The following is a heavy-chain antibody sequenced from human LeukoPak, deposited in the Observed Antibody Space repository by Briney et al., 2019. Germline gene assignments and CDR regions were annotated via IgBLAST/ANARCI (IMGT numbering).Heavy chain of an antibody. V-gene: IGHV1-2*02. CDR3: ARERIEWLRQDGYPDY. D-gene: IGHD5-12*01. Sequence: ASVKVSCKASGDTFTGYYMHWVRQAPGQGLEWMGWINPNSGGTNYAQKFQGRVTMTRDTSISTAYMELSRLRSDDTAVYYCARERIEWLRQDGYPDYWGQGTLVTVSS. CDR1: GDTFTGYY. J-gene: IGHJ4*02. CDR2: INPNSGGT.